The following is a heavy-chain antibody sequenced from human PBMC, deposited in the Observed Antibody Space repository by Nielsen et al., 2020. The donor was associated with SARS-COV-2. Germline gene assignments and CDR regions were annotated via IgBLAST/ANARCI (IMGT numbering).Heavy chain of an antibody. D-gene: IGHD2-21*02. CDR2: TYYRSKWYN. CDR3: VRLGPYCGGDCYPASHDY. CDR1: GDSVSSNSAA. Sequence: SETLSLTCAISGDSVSSNSAAWNWIRQSPSRGLEWLGRTYYRSKWYNDYAVSVKSRITINPDTSKNQFSLQLNSVTPEDTAVYYCVRLGPYCGGDCYPASHDYWGQGSLVTVSS. V-gene: IGHV6-1*01. J-gene: IGHJ4*02.